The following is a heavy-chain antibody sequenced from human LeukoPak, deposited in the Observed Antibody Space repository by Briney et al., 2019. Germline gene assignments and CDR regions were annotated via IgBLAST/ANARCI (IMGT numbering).Heavy chain of an antibody. J-gene: IGHJ3*02. V-gene: IGHV3-23*01. CDR2: LSGSGGST. CDR3: AEHYGDHRSAFDI. D-gene: IGHD4-17*01. CDR1: GFSFSSYA. Sequence: PGGSLRLSCAASGFSFSSYAVSWVRQAPGKGLEWVSTLSGSGGSTYYADSVKGRFTISRDNSKNTLYLQMNSLRAEDTAVYYCAEHYGDHRSAFDIWGQGTMVTVSS.